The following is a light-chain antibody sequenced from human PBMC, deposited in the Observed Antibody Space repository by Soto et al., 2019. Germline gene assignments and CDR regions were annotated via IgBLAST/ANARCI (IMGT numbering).Light chain of an antibody. V-gene: IGKV3-15*01. Sequence: EIVVTQSPATLSVSLGEAATLSCRASQNVGVNLAWYQVKAGQPPRALIYRASTRATGCPPRFSGSGLGTQFTLTISGLQSEDSAVYYCQQYEAWPPHFGPGTRVDIK. CDR3: QQYEAWPPH. CDR2: RAS. CDR1: QNVGVN. J-gene: IGKJ3*01.